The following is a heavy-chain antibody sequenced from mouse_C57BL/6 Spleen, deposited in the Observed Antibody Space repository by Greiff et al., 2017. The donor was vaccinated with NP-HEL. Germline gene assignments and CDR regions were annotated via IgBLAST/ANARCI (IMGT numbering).Heavy chain of an antibody. CDR2: IRSNSNNYAT. CDR3: VRHGGYYDAMVY. Sequence: EVQVVESGGGLVQPKGSLKLSCAASGFSFNTYAMNWVRQAPGKGLEWVARIRSNSNNYATYYADSVKDRFTISRDDSESMLYLKMNNLKTEDTAMYYCVRHGGYYDAMVYWGQGTSVTVSS. J-gene: IGHJ4*01. CDR1: GFSFNTYA. V-gene: IGHV10-1*01. D-gene: IGHD2-2*01.